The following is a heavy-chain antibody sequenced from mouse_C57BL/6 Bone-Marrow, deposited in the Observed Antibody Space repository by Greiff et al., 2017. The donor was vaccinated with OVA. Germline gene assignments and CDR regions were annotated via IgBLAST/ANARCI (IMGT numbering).Heavy chain of an antibody. J-gene: IGHJ1*03. CDR1: GFNIKDDY. Sequence: EVQLQQSGAELVRPGASVKLSCTASGFNIKDDYMHWVKQRPEQGLEWIGWIDPENGDTEYASKFQGKATITADTSSNTAYLQLSSLTSEDTAVYYCTTNYGSSWDWYFDVWGTGTTVTVSS. V-gene: IGHV14-4*01. CDR3: TTNYGSSWDWYFDV. CDR2: IDPENGDT. D-gene: IGHD1-1*01.